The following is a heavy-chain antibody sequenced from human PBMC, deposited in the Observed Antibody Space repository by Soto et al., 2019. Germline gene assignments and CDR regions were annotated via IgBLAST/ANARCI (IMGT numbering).Heavy chain of an antibody. D-gene: IGHD3-3*01. Sequence: ASLELTCAVSVGSISSSNWWSWLRQPPGKGLEWIGEIYHSGSANYNPSLKSRVTISVDNSKNQFSLKLSSVTAADTAVYYCARSTYYDFWPGYSTRADDAFDICGQGTMVTVSS. J-gene: IGHJ3*02. CDR2: IYHSGSA. CDR3: ARSTYYDFWPGYSTRADDAFDI. V-gene: IGHV4-4*02. CDR1: VGSISSSNW.